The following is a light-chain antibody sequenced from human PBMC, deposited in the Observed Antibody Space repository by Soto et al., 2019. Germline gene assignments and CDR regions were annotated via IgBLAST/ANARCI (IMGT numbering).Light chain of an antibody. CDR2: GTS. V-gene: IGKV1-39*01. CDR1: HRVSTY. J-gene: IGKJ2*03. CDR3: QQTYRVPHS. Sequence: DILMTQSPSSLSASVGDRVTITCWAGHRVSTYFSWNQQKPGKAPKLLIHGTSKLESRVPLRFSGGGSATDFTLNISRLQHEDFATYCCQQTYRVPHSFGQGTKLEIK.